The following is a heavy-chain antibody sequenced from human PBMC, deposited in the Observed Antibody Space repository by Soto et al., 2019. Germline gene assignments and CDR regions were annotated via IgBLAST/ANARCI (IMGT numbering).Heavy chain of an antibody. CDR1: GFTFSDYY. V-gene: IGHV3-11*01. CDR2: ISSSGSTI. D-gene: IGHD3-3*01. CDR3: ARSSDYYDFCSGYYTYNCFDP. Sequence: LRLSCAASGFTFSDYYMSWIRQAPGKGLEWVSYISSSGSTIYYADSVKGRFTISRDNAKNSLYLQMNSLRAEDTAVYYCARSSDYYDFCSGYYTYNCFDPWGQGTLVTVSS. J-gene: IGHJ5*02.